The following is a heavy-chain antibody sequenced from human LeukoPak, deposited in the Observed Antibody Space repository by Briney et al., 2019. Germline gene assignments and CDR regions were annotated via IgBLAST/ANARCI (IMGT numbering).Heavy chain of an antibody. D-gene: IGHD6-13*01. J-gene: IGHJ4*02. CDR3: ARHSMAAGTS. Sequence: SETLSFTCTVSGGSISSYYWSWIRQPAGKGLEWIGSIYYSGSTYYNPSLKSRVTISVDTSKNQFSLKLSSVTAADTAVYYCARHSMAAGTSWGQGTLVTVSS. V-gene: IGHV4-59*05. CDR1: GGSISSYY. CDR2: IYYSGST.